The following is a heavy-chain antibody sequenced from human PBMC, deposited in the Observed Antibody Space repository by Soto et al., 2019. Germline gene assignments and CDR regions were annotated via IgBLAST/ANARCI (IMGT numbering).Heavy chain of an antibody. V-gene: IGHV1-69*13. CDR2: IIPIFGTA. CDR1: GCTFSSYA. J-gene: IGHJ3*02. D-gene: IGHD5-18*01. Sequence: SVKVSCKASGCTFSSYAISWVRQAPGQGLEWMGGIIPIFGTANYAQKFQGRVTITADESTSTAYMELSSLRSEDTAVYYCAGKDVDTAMVSSDAFDIWGQGTMVTVSS. CDR3: AGKDVDTAMVSSDAFDI.